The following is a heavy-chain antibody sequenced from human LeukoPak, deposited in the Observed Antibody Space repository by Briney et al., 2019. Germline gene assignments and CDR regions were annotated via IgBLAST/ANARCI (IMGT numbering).Heavy chain of an antibody. J-gene: IGHJ4*02. CDR3: ARLRDNVSVDY. D-gene: IGHD2-15*01. V-gene: IGHV4-59*08. CDR2: IYNSGST. Sequence: SETLSLTCTVSGGSISAYHWSWIRQPPGRGLERLGYIYNSGSTNYNPSLKSRVTISVDASKNQFSLKVSSVTAADTAVYYCARLRDNVSVDYWGQGTLVTVSS. CDR1: GGSISAYH.